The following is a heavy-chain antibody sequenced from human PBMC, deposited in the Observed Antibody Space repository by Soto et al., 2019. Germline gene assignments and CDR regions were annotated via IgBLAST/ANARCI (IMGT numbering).Heavy chain of an antibody. Sequence: EVQLVESGGGLVQPGGSLRLSCAASGFTFSSYWMSWVRQAPGKGLEWVANIKQDGSETYYVDSVKGRFTISRDNAKNSLYLQMNSLRAEDTAVYYCARDPNIVLVPAALRSYYYYYGMDVWGQGTTVTVSS. CDR2: IKQDGSET. CDR3: ARDPNIVLVPAALRSYYYYYGMDV. V-gene: IGHV3-7*01. D-gene: IGHD2-2*01. J-gene: IGHJ6*02. CDR1: GFTFSSYW.